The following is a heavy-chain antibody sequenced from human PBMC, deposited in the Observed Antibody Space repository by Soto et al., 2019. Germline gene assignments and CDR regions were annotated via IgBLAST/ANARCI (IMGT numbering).Heavy chain of an antibody. J-gene: IGHJ6*02. D-gene: IGHD3-10*01. CDR3: TRIYGSGTQNFYYGMDV. V-gene: IGHV1-46*03. Sequence: QEQLVQSGAEVKKRGASVKVSCKASGYSFTRFYVHWVRQAPGQGLEWMGIIDPSSGSTNYAQKFQGRVTLTRDTSTSTVYMDLRTLRSEDTAMYYCTRIYGSGTQNFYYGMDVWGQGTTVTVSS. CDR1: GYSFTRFY. CDR2: IDPSSGST.